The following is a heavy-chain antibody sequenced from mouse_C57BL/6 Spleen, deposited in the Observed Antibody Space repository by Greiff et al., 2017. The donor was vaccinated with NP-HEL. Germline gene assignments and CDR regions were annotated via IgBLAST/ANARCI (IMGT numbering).Heavy chain of an antibody. V-gene: IGHV1-42*01. CDR1: GYSFTGYY. J-gene: IGHJ2*01. Sequence: VQLQQSGPELVKPGASVKISCKASGYSFTGYYMNWVKQSPEKSLEWIGEINPSTGGTTYNQKFKAKATLTVDKSSSTAYMQLKSLTSEDSAVYYCARGREKGYWGQGTTLTVSS. CDR3: ARGREKGY. CDR2: INPSTGGT.